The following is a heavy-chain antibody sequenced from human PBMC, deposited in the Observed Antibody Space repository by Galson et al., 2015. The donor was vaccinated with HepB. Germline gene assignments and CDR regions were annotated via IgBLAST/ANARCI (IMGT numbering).Heavy chain of an antibody. CDR2: IKTKTDGGTT. CDR3: TTAPHSMVRGIFY. J-gene: IGHJ4*02. CDR1: GFTFSNAW. Sequence: SLRLSCAASGFTFSNAWMSWVRQAPGKGLEWVGRIKTKTDGGTTDYAAPVKGGFTISRDDSKNTLYLQMNSLRTEDTAVYYCTTAPHSMVRGIFYWGQGTLVTVSS. D-gene: IGHD3-10*01. V-gene: IGHV3-15*01.